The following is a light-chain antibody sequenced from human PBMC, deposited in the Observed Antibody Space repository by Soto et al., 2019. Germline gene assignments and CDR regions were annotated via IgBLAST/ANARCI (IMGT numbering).Light chain of an antibody. J-gene: IGLJ1*01. CDR1: SSDVGGYNY. V-gene: IGLV2-14*01. Sequence: QSVLTQPASVSGSPGQSITISCTGTSSDVGGYNYVSWYQQHPGKAPKLMIYDVSNRPSGVSNRFSGSKSGNTASLTISGLQAEDEADYYCSSYTSSSTLEVFETGTKLTVL. CDR2: DVS. CDR3: SSYTSSSTLEV.